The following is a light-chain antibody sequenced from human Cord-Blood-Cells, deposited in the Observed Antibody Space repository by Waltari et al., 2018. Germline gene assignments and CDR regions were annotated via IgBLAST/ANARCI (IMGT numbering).Light chain of an antibody. V-gene: IGLV2-11*01. J-gene: IGLJ1*01. CDR2: DVS. CDR1: SSDVGGYNY. CDR3: CSYAGSYTFYV. Sequence: QSALTQPRSVSGSPRQSVTISCTGTSSDVGGYNYVSWYQQHPGKAPKLMIYDVSKRPYVVPDRFSGSKSGNTATLTISGLQAEDAADYDCCSYAGSYTFYVFGSGTKVTVL.